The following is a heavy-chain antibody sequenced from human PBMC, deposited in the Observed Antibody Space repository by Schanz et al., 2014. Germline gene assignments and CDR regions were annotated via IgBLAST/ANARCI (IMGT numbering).Heavy chain of an antibody. D-gene: IGHD6-13*01. CDR1: GGSFSSGPFY. Sequence: QLQESGPGLVRPSETLSLTCTVYGGSFSSGPFYWGWIRQPPGKGLEWIGSIYYSGTTNYNPSLKGRVTISVDTSKNQFSLRLSSVTAADTAVYYCARDGNSWLYGMDVWGQGTTVVVSS. CDR2: IYYSGTT. CDR3: ARDGNSWLYGMDV. V-gene: IGHV4-61*01. J-gene: IGHJ6*02.